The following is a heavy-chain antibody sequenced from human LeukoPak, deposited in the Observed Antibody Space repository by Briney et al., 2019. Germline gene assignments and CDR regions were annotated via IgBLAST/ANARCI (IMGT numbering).Heavy chain of an antibody. Sequence: GGSLRLSCAASGFTFSNSGMHWVRQAPGMGLEWVAFIRYDGSNTYYADSVRGRFTISRDNSKNTLYLQMNSLRTEDTAVYYCAKNPAYSSTWYLLDCRGQGTLVTVSS. CDR2: IRYDGSNT. V-gene: IGHV3-30*02. CDR3: AKNPAYSSTWYLLDC. CDR1: GFTFSNSG. D-gene: IGHD6-13*01. J-gene: IGHJ4*02.